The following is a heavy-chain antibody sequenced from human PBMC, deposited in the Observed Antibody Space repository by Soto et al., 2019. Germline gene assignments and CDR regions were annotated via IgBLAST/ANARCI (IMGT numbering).Heavy chain of an antibody. D-gene: IGHD3-3*01. V-gene: IGHV3-30*18. J-gene: IGHJ5*02. CDR1: GFTFSSYG. CDR3: AKEGESYYDFWSGYYKAHWFDP. CDR2: ISYDGSNK. Sequence: GGSLRLSCAASGFTFSSYGMHWVRQAPGKGLEWVAVISYDGSNKYYADSVKGRFTISRDNSKNTLYLQMNSLRAEDTAVYYCAKEGESYYDFWSGYYKAHWFDPWGQGTLVTVSS.